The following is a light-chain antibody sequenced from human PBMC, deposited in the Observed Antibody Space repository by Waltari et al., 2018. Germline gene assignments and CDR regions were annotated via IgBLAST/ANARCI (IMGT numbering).Light chain of an antibody. CDR1: NIESKS. CDR2: YDS. J-gene: IGLJ1*01. CDR3: QVWDANTDPGV. Sequence: SYVLTQPPSVSVAPGETARLTCGGHNIESKSVHWYRPRPGQAPVLVIYYDSDRPSGIPDRLAGSNSGNTATLTISRVEAGDEADYYCQVWDANTDPGVFGTGTEVTVL. V-gene: IGLV3-21*01.